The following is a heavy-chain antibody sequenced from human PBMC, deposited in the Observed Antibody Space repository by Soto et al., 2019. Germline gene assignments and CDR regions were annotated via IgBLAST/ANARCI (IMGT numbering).Heavy chain of an antibody. D-gene: IGHD2-8*01. CDR2: IFYSGST. J-gene: IGHJ4*02. V-gene: IGHV4-4*02. Sequence: LSLTCAVSGGSLSSSSWWSWVRQPPGKTLEWLGEIFYSGSTKYNPSLNSRVTISADQSKNDFSLRLSSVTAADTAVYYCVHHGGVPYYHDFWGQGMLVTVSS. CDR3: VHHGGVPYYHDF. CDR1: GGSLSSSSW.